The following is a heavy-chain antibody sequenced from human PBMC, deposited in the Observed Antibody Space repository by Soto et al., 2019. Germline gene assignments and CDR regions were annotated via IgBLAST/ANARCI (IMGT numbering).Heavy chain of an antibody. CDR1: GGSFSGYY. CDR3: ARVPQRDYGYPDF. CDR2: INHSGST. V-gene: IGHV4-34*01. D-gene: IGHD5-12*01. Sequence: SETLSLTCAVYGGSFSGYYWSWIRQPPGKGLEWIGEINHSGSTNYNPSLKSRVTISVDASKNQFSLKLSSVTAADTAVYYCARVPQRDYGYPDFWGQGTLVTVSS. J-gene: IGHJ4*02.